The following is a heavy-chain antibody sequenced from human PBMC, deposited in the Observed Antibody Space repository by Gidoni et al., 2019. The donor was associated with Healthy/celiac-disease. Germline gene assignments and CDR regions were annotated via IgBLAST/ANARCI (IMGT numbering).Heavy chain of an antibody. J-gene: IGHJ4*02. Sequence: EVQLVESVGGLVQPGGSLKLSCAASGFTFSGAAMHWVRQASGKGLEWVGRIRSKANSYATAYAASVKGRFTISRDDSKNTAYLQMNSLKTEDTAVYYCTTRGPYYDFNWGQGTLVTVSS. D-gene: IGHD3-3*01. CDR2: IRSKANSYAT. CDR1: GFTFSGAA. CDR3: TTRGPYYDFN. V-gene: IGHV3-73*02.